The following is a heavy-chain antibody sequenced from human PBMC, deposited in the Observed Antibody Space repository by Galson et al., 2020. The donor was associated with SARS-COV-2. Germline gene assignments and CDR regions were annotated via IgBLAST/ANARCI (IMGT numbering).Heavy chain of an antibody. Sequence: DSVKVSCKTSGYTFMSYYMHWVRQAPGQGLEWIGWIYPNSGGTYYGQKFQGRVTLTRDTSVNTVYLELSGLRSDDTAIYYCARENWYYDYWGQGTAVTVSS. CDR2: IYPNSGGT. V-gene: IGHV1-2*02. CDR3: ARENWYYDY. J-gene: IGHJ4*02. CDR1: GYTFMSYY. D-gene: IGHD1-1*01.